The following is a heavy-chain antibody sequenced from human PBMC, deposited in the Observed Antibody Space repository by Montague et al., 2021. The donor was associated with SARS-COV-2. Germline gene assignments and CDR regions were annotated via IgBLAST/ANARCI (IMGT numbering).Heavy chain of an antibody. V-gene: IGHV3-23*01. CDR1: GFTFSSYA. J-gene: IGHJ4*02. CDR2: ISGSGGST. D-gene: IGHD3-10*01. CDR3: AKDLGGYGSGSY. Sequence: SLRLSCAASGFTFSSYAVSWVRQAPGKGLEWVSAISGSGGSTYYADSVKGRFTISRDNSKNTLYLQMNSLRAEDTAVYYCAKDLGGYGSGSYWGQGTLVTVSS.